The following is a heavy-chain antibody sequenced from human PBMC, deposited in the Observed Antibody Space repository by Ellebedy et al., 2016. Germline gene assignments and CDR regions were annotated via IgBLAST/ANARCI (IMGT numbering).Heavy chain of an antibody. J-gene: IGHJ3*02. D-gene: IGHD6-13*01. CDR3: AKPGRLTSSSPPDAFDI. Sequence: GESLKISCAASGFTFSSYGMHWVRQAPGKGLEWVAVISYDGSNKYYADSVKGRFTISRDNSKNTLYLQMNSLRAEDTAVYYCAKPGRLTSSSPPDAFDIWGQGTMVTVSS. V-gene: IGHV3-30*18. CDR1: GFTFSSYG. CDR2: ISYDGSNK.